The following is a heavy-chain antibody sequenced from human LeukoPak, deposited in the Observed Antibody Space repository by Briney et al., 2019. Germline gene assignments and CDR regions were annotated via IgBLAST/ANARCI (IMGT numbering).Heavy chain of an antibody. CDR1: GGSISSGSYY. D-gene: IGHD6-13*01. J-gene: IGHJ3*02. CDR2: IYTSGST. CDR3: ARVRIAAAYDAFDI. V-gene: IGHV4-61*02. Sequence: SQTLSLTCTVSGGSISSGSYYWSWIRQPAGKGLEWIGRIYTSGSTNYNPSVTSRVTISVSTSKNQFSLKLSSVTAADTAVYYCARVRIAAAYDAFDIWGQGTMVTVSS.